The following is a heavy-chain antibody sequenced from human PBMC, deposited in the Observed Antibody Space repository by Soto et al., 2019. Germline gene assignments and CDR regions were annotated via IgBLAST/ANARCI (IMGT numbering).Heavy chain of an antibody. CDR2: ISQSGST. D-gene: IGHD4-17*01. CDR3: ARGFPSYGDNFDY. J-gene: IGHJ4*02. CDR1: GGSFSGFS. Sequence: NPSETLSLTCAVYGGSFSGFSWSWIRQPPGKGLEWIGEISQSGSTNYSPSLKSRVTISADTSKNQFSLKLTSVTAADTAVYYCARGFPSYGDNFDYWGQGTLVTVSS. V-gene: IGHV4-34*01.